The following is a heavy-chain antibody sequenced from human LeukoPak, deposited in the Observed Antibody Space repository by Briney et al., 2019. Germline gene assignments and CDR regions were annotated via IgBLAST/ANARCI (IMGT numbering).Heavy chain of an antibody. J-gene: IGHJ4*02. V-gene: IGHV4-34*01. CDR1: GGSLSNYY. Sequence: PSETLSLTCAVYGGSLSNYYWSWIRQPPGKGLEWIGEINHSGSTNYNPSLKSRVTISVDTSKNQFSLKLSSVTAADTAVYYCAGRIAAAGAFDYWGQGTLVTVSS. D-gene: IGHD6-13*01. CDR3: AGRIAAAGAFDY. CDR2: INHSGST.